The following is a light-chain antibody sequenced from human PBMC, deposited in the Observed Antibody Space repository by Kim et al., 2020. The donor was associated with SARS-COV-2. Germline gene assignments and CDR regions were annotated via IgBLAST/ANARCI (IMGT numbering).Light chain of an antibody. CDR2: EAS. Sequence: SVGGRVTITCRTSKSVGRLLTWYQQKPWKAPKLLIYEASSLQTGVPSRFSGSGSGTEFSLTISSLQPDDFATYYCQQYLGHSSSTFGQGTKVDIK. CDR1: KSVGRL. V-gene: IGKV1-5*03. CDR3: QQYLGHSSST. J-gene: IGKJ1*01.